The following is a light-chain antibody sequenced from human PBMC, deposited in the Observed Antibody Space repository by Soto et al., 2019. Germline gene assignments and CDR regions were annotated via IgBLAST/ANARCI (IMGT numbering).Light chain of an antibody. J-gene: IGKJ2*01. Sequence: DIVMTQTPLSLSVTPGQPASISCKSSQTLQRSAGKTHLYWYLQKPGQPPQLLISEVSNRFSGGPDKFSGSGSGTDFTLKISRVEAEDVGVYYCMQSIRLPYTFGQGTKLEIK. CDR1: QTLQRSAGKTH. CDR3: MQSIRLPYT. CDR2: EVS. V-gene: IGKV2D-29*01.